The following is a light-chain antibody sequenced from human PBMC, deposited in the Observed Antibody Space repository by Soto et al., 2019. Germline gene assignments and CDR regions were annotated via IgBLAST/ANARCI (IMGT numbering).Light chain of an antibody. CDR1: QSIXSSY. CDR3: NHYNKGLRT. J-gene: IGKJ5*01. Sequence: EITLSQSAGPLSLSPWERATLACRASQSIXSSYSAWYQHKPGQAPRVRTDGVSTRANGCPDSLSGSASGTEFTRTISSQHSNYCDGYYWNHYNKGLRTFGQGTQVEIK. CDR2: GVS. V-gene: IGKV3-15*01.